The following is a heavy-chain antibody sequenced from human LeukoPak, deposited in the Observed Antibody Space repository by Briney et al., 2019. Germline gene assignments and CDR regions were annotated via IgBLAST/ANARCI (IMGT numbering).Heavy chain of an antibody. Sequence: SETLSLTCTVAGGSISSYYWSWIRQPPGKGLEWIGYIYYSGSTNYNPSLKSRVTISVDTSKNQFSLKLSSVTAADTAVYYCARDGAHDLYGMDGWGQGTTVTGSS. CDR2: IYYSGST. CDR3: ARDGAHDLYGMDG. CDR1: GGSISSYY. V-gene: IGHV4-59*01. D-gene: IGHD3-3*01. J-gene: IGHJ6*02.